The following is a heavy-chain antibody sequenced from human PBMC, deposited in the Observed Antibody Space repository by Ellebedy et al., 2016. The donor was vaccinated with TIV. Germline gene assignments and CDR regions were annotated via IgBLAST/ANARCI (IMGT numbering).Heavy chain of an antibody. Sequence: AASVKVSCKASGYIFTDYYLHWVRQVPGQGLEWMGWFSPKNNDRKYAQKFEGCVTMTRDTSISTAYMELSRLRSDDTAVYYCARDGGSYSDFDYWGQGTLVTVSS. D-gene: IGHD1-26*01. V-gene: IGHV1-2*04. J-gene: IGHJ4*02. CDR1: GYIFTDYY. CDR2: FSPKNNDR. CDR3: ARDGGSYSDFDY.